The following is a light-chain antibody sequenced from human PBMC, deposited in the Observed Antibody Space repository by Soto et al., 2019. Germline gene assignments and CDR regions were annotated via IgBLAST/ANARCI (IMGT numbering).Light chain of an antibody. CDR1: QSINTY. V-gene: IGKV1-39*01. CDR2: AAS. CDR3: QQTYSTPLT. Sequence: DIKMTQSPSSLSASVGDRVTITCRASQSINTYLNWYQQKPGKAPKLLIYAASNLQSGVPSRFSGSGSGTDFTLTISSLQPEDFATYYCQQTYSTPLTFGGGTKVDIK. J-gene: IGKJ4*01.